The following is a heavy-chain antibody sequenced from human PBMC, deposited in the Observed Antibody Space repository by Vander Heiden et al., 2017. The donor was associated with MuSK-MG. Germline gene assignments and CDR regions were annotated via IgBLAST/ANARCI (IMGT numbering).Heavy chain of an antibody. CDR2: FTNSGTT. J-gene: IGHJ4*02. D-gene: IGHD3-9*01. CDR1: GFSFSSNA. Sequence: EVQLLESGGGLVQPGGSLRLSCAASGFSFSSNAMSWVRQAPGKGLEWVSSFTNSGTTFYADSVKGRFTISRDDSKNTLYLQMNNLGPEDTALYYCAKEDDIMTGYFSDFGYWGQGTRVTVSS. V-gene: IGHV3-23*01. CDR3: AKEDDIMTGYFSDFGY.